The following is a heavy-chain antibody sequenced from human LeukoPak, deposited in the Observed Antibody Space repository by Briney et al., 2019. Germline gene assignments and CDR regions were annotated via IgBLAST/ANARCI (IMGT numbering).Heavy chain of an antibody. CDR1: GYVFTGYY. CDR3: AFFEYSSSSSHY. CDR2: INPNSGGT. Sequence: ASVKVSCKASGYVFTGYYMHWVRQAPGQGLEWMGWINPNSGGTKYAQKFQDRVTMTRDTSISTAYMELSRLRSDDTAVYYCAFFEYSSSSSHYWGQRTLVTVSS. D-gene: IGHD6-6*01. V-gene: IGHV1-2*02. J-gene: IGHJ4*02.